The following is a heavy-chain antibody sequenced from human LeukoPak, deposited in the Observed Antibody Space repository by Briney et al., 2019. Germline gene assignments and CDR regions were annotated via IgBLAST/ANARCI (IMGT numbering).Heavy chain of an antibody. CDR2: IYYSGST. CDR3: AGHYGGNSDGFDY. D-gene: IGHD4-23*01. J-gene: IGHJ4*02. V-gene: IGHV4-61*07. Sequence: XYHXXXIRQPPGKGLEWIGYIYYSGSTNYNPSLKSRVTISVDTSKNQFSLKLSSVTAADTAVYYCAGHYGGNSDGFDYWGQGTLVTVSS. CDR1: XYH.